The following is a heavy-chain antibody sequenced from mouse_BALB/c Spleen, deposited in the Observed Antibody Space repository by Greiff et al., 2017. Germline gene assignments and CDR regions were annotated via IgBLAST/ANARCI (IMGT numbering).Heavy chain of an antibody. Sequence: DVKLQESGPSLVKPSQTLSLTCSVTGDSITSGYWNWIRKFPGNKLEYMGYISYSGSTYYNPSLKSRISITRGTSKNQYYLQLNSVTTEDTATYYCARAGDGYYVNAMDYWGQGTSVTVSS. CDR1: GDSITSGY. D-gene: IGHD2-3*01. CDR3: ARAGDGYYVNAMDY. V-gene: IGHV3-8*02. CDR2: ISYSGST. J-gene: IGHJ4*01.